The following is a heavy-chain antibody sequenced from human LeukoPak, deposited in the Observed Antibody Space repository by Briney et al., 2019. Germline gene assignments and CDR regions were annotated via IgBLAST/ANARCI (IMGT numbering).Heavy chain of an antibody. CDR3: ARDPRGGSGSSLYYYYYYGMDV. Sequence: GGSLRLSCAASGFTFSSYAMSRVRQAPGKGLEWVAVIWYDGSNKYYADSVKGRFTISRDNSKNTLYLQMNSLRAEDTAVYYCARDPRGGSGSSLYYYYYYGMDVWGQGTTVTVSS. CDR1: GFTFSSYA. CDR2: IWYDGSNK. J-gene: IGHJ6*02. V-gene: IGHV3-33*08. D-gene: IGHD3-10*01.